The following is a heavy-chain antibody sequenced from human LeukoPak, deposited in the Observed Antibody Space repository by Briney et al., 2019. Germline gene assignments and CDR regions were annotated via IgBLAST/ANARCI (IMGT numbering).Heavy chain of an antibody. V-gene: IGHV4-39*01. CDR2: IYYSGST. D-gene: IGHD3-10*01. CDR3: ARLTMVRGALNYFDY. Sequence: PSETLSLTCTVSGGSISSSIYYWGWILQPPGRGLEWIGSIYYSGSTYYNPSLKSRVTISVDTAKNQFSLKLSSVTAADTAVYYCARLTMVRGALNYFDYWGQGTLVTVSS. CDR1: GGSISSSIYY. J-gene: IGHJ4*02.